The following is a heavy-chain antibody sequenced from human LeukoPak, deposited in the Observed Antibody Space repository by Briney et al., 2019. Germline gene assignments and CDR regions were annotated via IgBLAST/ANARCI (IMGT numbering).Heavy chain of an antibody. V-gene: IGHV3-23*01. Sequence: GGTLRLSCAASGFTFSSYGMSWVRQAPGKGLEWVSAISGSGGSTYYADSVKGRFTISRDNSKNTLYLQMNSLRAEDTAVYYCAKEAMVRGVIMGMWFDPWGQGTLVTVSS. CDR2: ISGSGGST. CDR1: GFTFSSYG. CDR3: AKEAMVRGVIMGMWFDP. D-gene: IGHD3-10*01. J-gene: IGHJ5*02.